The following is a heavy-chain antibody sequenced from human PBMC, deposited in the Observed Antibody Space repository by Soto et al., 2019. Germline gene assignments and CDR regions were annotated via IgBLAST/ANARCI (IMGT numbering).Heavy chain of an antibody. CDR2: LNPGNGNT. CDR1: GYTFTAYA. D-gene: IGHD3-16*02. V-gene: IGHV1-3*05. Sequence: QVQLVQSGGEERKPGASVRLSCEASGYTFTAYALHWLRQAPGQSLEWMAWLNPGNGNTKYSLKFLGRVSITKDTSATTAYLELGSLKSEDTAVYYCARSAISPYGGLIGPFDYWGQGDLVTVSS. CDR3: ARSAISPYGGLIGPFDY. J-gene: IGHJ4*02.